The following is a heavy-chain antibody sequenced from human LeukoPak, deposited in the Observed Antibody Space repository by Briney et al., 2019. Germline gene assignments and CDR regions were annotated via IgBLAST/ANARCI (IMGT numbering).Heavy chain of an antibody. D-gene: IGHD3-3*01. CDR3: VNGVITALEWLPILIY. J-gene: IGHJ4*02. Sequence: PGGSLRLSCSASGFTFSSYAMHWVRQAPGKGLEYVSAISSNGGSTYDADSVKGRFTISRDNSKNTLYLQMSSLRAEDTAVYYCVNGVITALEWLPILIYWGQGTLVTVSS. CDR2: ISSNGGST. CDR1: GFTFSSYA. V-gene: IGHV3-64D*09.